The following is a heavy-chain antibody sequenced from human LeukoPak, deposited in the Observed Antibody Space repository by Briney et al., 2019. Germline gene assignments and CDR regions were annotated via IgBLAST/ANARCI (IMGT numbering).Heavy chain of an antibody. CDR2: IYYSGST. Sequence: SETLSLTCTVSGGSISSYYWSWIRQPPGKGLEWIGYIYYSGSTNYNPSLKSRVTLSVDTSRNQFSLKLTSLTAADTAVYYCARFRYCSSDTICYYDFDYWGQGTLVTVSS. V-gene: IGHV4-59*01. CDR3: ARFRYCSSDTICYYDFDY. CDR1: GGSISSYY. J-gene: IGHJ4*02. D-gene: IGHD2-2*01.